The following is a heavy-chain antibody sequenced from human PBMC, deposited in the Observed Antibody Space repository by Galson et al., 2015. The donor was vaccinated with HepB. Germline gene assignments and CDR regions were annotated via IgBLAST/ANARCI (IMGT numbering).Heavy chain of an antibody. Sequence: SLRVSCAASGFTFDDYTMHWVRQAPGKGLEWVSLISWDGGSTYYADSVKGRFTISRDNSKNSLYLQMNSLRTEDTALYYCAKALMVRGVDAYYGMDVWGQGTTVTVSS. J-gene: IGHJ6*02. CDR3: AKALMVRGVDAYYGMDV. CDR2: ISWDGGST. D-gene: IGHD3-10*01. CDR1: GFTFDDYT. V-gene: IGHV3-43*01.